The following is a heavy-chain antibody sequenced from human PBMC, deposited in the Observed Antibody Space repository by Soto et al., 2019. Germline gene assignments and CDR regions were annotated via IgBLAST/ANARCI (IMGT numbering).Heavy chain of an antibody. CDR2: ISGSGGST. J-gene: IGHJ6*02. D-gene: IGHD2-15*01. CDR3: AKGLGTYCSGGSCYSLNYGMDV. Sequence: PGGSLRLSCAASGFTFSSYAMSWVRQAPGKGLEWVSAISGSGGSTYYADSVKGRFTISRDNSKNTLYLQMNSLRAEDTAVYYCAKGLGTYCSGGSCYSLNYGMDVWGQGTTVTVSS. V-gene: IGHV3-23*01. CDR1: GFTFSSYA.